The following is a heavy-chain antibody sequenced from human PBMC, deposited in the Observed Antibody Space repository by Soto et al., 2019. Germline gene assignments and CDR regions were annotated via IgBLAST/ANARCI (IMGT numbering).Heavy chain of an antibody. D-gene: IGHD6-13*01. CDR2: ITDSGTGT. CDR1: GFTFSSCV. V-gene: IGHV3-23*01. J-gene: IGHJ4*02. Sequence: EVHLLESGGGLVQPGESLRLSCGASGFTFSSCVMSWVRQAPGTGLEWVSCITDSGTGTYYADAVKGRFTISRDNSKNTMYLQMNNLRAEDMGVYYCSKGLINGRWYAADWGQGTLVTVSS. CDR3: SKGLINGRWYAAD.